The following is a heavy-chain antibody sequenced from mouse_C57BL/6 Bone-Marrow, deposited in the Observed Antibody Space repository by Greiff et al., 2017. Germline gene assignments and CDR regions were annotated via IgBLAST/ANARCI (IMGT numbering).Heavy chain of an antibody. CDR1: GYTFTSYW. J-gene: IGHJ3*01. D-gene: IGHD1-1*01. V-gene: IGHV1-64*01. Sequence: VQLQQPGAELVKPGASVKLSCKASGYTFTSYWMHWVKQRPGQGLEWIGMIHPNSGSTNYNEKFKSKATLTVDNSSSTADMQRLSLTSEDSAVYYCARDCGSSCSCAYWGQGTLVAVSA. CDR3: ARDCGSSCSCAY. CDR2: IHPNSGST.